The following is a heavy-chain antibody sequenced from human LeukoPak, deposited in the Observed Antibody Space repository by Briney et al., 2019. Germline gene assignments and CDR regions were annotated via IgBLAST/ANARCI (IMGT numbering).Heavy chain of an antibody. CDR3: ARDGWVAARFVDY. J-gene: IGHJ4*02. CDR1: GFTFSDYY. Sequence: PGGSLRLSCAASGFTFSDYYMSWIRQAPGKGLEWVSSISNSGTAIYYADSVKGRFTISRDNAKNSPYVQMNTLGAGDTAVYYCARDGWVAARFVDYWGQGTLVTVSS. D-gene: IGHD6-6*01. CDR2: ISNSGTAI. V-gene: IGHV3-11*04.